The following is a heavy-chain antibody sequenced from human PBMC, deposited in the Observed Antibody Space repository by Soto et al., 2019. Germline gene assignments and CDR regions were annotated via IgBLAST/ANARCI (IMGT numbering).Heavy chain of an antibody. D-gene: IGHD6-19*01. CDR2: INHSGST. CDR1: GGSFSGYY. Sequence: PSETLSLTCAVYGGSFSGYYWSWIRQPPGKGLEWIGEINHSGSTNYNPSLESRVTISVDTSKNQFSLKLSSVTAADTAVYYCARAKQWLPQVDYWGQGTLVTVSS. V-gene: IGHV4-34*01. CDR3: ARAKQWLPQVDY. J-gene: IGHJ4*02.